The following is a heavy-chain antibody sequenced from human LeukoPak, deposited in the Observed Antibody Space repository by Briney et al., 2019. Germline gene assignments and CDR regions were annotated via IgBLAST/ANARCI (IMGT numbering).Heavy chain of an antibody. Sequence: SETLSLTCTVSGXSISSSSYYWGWIRQPPGRGLEWIGSIYYSGDTYYNPSLKSRVTISVDTSKNQFSLRLSSVTAADTAVYYCARRMNYYDSSGSGTWFDPWGQGTLVTVSS. CDR2: IYYSGDT. J-gene: IGHJ5*02. CDR3: ARRMNYYDSSGSGTWFDP. V-gene: IGHV4-39*01. D-gene: IGHD3-22*01. CDR1: GXSISSSSYY.